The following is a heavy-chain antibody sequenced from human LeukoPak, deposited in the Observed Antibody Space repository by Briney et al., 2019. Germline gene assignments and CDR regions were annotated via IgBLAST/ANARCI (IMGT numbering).Heavy chain of an antibody. D-gene: IGHD5-18*01. CDR1: GGSISSYY. CDR2: IYTSGST. V-gene: IGHV4-4*07. CDR3: ARDGYSYGPFDP. J-gene: IGHJ5*02. Sequence: SETLSLTCTVSGGSISSYYWSWIRQPAGKGLEWIGRIYTSGSTDYNPSLKSRVTMSVDTSKNQFSLKLSSVTAADTAVYYCARDGYSYGPFDPWGQGTLVTVSS.